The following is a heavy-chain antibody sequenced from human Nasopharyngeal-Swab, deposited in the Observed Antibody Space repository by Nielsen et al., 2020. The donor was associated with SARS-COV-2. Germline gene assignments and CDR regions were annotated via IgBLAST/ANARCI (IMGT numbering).Heavy chain of an antibody. D-gene: IGHD3-22*01. CDR1: GYTLTELS. V-gene: IGHV1-24*01. CDR2: FDPEDGET. CDR3: ATAIISMISGFDY. Sequence: ASVNVYCKVSGYTLTELSMHWVRQAPGKGLEWMGGFDPEDGETIYAQKFQGRVTMTEDTSTDTAYMELSSLRSEDTAVYYCATAIISMISGFDYWGQGTLVTVSS. J-gene: IGHJ4*02.